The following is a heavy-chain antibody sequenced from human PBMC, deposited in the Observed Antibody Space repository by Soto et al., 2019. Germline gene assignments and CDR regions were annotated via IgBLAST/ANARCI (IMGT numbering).Heavy chain of an antibody. D-gene: IGHD3-10*01. V-gene: IGHV3-30-3*01. J-gene: IGHJ4*02. CDR1: WFNFGVYA. CDR3: ARGSTDSYPGSRIFDF. Sequence: TGGSQRHCSAAAWFNFGVYAVRWVRQAKGKGLEWVAVISYDGSNKYYADSVKGRFTISRDNSKNTLYLQMSSLRAEDSAVYYCARGSTDSYPGSRIFDFWGRGTLVPVSS. CDR2: ISYDGSNK.